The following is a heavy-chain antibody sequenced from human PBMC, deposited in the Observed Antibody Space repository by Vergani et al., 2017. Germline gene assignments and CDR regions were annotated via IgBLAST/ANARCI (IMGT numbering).Heavy chain of an antibody. V-gene: IGHV4-34*01. CDR2: INHSGST. CDR1: GGSFSGYY. J-gene: IGHJ5*02. D-gene: IGHD5-18*01. Sequence: QVQLQQWGAGLLKPSETLSLTCAVYGGSFSGYYWSWIRQPPGKGLEWIGEINHSGSTNYNPSLKSRVTISVDTSKNQFSLKLSSVTAADTAVYYWAREGVDTASFDPWGQGTLVTVSS. CDR3: AREGVDTASFDP.